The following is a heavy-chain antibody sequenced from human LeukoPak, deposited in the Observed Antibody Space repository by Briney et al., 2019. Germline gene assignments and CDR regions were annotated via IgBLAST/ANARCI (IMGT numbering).Heavy chain of an antibody. CDR2: IYPGDSDT. CDR1: GYNFTNFW. CDR3: ARQGGLGYCSSTSCPNDY. D-gene: IGHD2-2*01. V-gene: IGHV5-51*01. J-gene: IGHJ4*02. Sequence: GESLKISCQASGYNFTNFWIAWVRQMPGKGLELMGIIYPGDSDTRYSPSLQGRVTISVDKSINTACLRWRSPMASDTAMYYCARQGGLGYCSSTSCPNDYWGQGTLVTVSS.